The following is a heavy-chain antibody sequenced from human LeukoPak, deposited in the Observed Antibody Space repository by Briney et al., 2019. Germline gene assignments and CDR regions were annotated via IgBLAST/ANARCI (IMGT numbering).Heavy chain of an antibody. V-gene: IGHV4-59*01. D-gene: IGHD2-8*01. CDR1: GGSISSYY. Sequence: SETLSLTCTVSGGSISSYYWSWIRQPPGKGLEWIGFIFYSGTTNYNPSLKSRVTISVDTSKNQFSLKLSSVTAADTAVYYCAREIVLMVYAFDYWGQGTLVTVSS. CDR3: AREIVLMVYAFDY. J-gene: IGHJ4*02. CDR2: IFYSGTT.